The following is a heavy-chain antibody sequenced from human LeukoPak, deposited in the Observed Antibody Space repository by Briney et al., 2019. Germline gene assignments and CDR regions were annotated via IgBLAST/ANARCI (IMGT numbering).Heavy chain of an antibody. CDR1: GGSISSHS. CDR2: IYYTGST. D-gene: IGHD5-12*01. CDR3: ARVVYSGYDFRGAMDV. J-gene: IGHJ6*03. Sequence: SETLSLTCTVSGGSISSHSWSWIRQPPGKGLEWIGYIYYTGSTNHNPSLKSRVTISVDTSKNQFSLKLSSVTAADTAVYYCARVVYSGYDFRGAMDVWGKGTTVTVSS. V-gene: IGHV4-59*11.